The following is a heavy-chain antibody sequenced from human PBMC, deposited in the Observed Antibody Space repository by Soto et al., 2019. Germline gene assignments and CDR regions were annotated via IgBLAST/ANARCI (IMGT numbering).Heavy chain of an antibody. V-gene: IGHV2-26*01. CDR2: IFSNDEK. J-gene: IGHJ6*02. Sequence: QVTLKESGPVLVKPTETLTLTCTVSGFSLSNARLGVSWIRQPPGKALEWLAHIFSNDEKSYSTSLKSRLTISKDTSTSQVVLTIANMDPVVAATYYCARIRGGTYYSYYGMDVLGQGTTVTVSS. CDR1: GFSLSNARLG. D-gene: IGHD1-26*01. CDR3: ARIRGGTYYSYYGMDV.